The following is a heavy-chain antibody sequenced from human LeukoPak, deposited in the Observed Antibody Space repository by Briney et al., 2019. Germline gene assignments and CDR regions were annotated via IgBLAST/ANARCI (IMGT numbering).Heavy chain of an antibody. J-gene: IGHJ5*02. D-gene: IGHD2-8*01. V-gene: IGHV3-48*04. CDR1: GFTFSSYS. Sequence: PGGSLRLSCAASGFTFSSYSMNWVRQAPGKGLEWVSYISSSSSTIYYADSVKGRFTISRDNAKNSLYLQMNSLRAEDTAVYYCARGGRDSFTNWFDPWGQGTLVTVSS. CDR2: ISSSSSTI. CDR3: ARGGRDSFTNWFDP.